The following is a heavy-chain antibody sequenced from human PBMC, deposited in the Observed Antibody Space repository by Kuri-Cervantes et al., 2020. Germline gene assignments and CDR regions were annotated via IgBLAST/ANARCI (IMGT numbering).Heavy chain of an antibody. CDR2: ISSSSSYI. D-gene: IGHD6-13*01. Sequence: GGSLRLSCAASGFTFSSYSMNWVRQAPGKGLEWVSSISSSSSYIYYADSVKGRSTISRDNAKNSLYLQMNSLRAEDTAVYYCARGGSSWLDYWGQGTLVTVSS. V-gene: IGHV3-21*01. J-gene: IGHJ4*02. CDR1: GFTFSSYS. CDR3: ARGGSSWLDY.